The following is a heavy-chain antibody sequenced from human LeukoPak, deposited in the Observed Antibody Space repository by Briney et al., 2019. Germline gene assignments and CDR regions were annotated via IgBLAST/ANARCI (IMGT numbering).Heavy chain of an antibody. CDR3: AGNYDSWTGLNY. J-gene: IGHJ4*02. D-gene: IGHD3-3*01. CDR2: IGNKASNYAT. CDR1: GFTFSGSA. V-gene: IGHV3-73*01. Sequence: GGSLRLSCAASGFTFSGSATHWVRQASGKGLEWVGHIGNKASNYATEYAASLKGRFTISRDDSKDTAYLQVNSLKTEDTAVYYCAGNYDSWTGLNYWGQGTLVTVSS.